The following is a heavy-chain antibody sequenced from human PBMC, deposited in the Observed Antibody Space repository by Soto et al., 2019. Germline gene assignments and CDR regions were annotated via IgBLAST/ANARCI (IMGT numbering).Heavy chain of an antibody. CDR3: AAHAFYEILTGAVCGMDV. CDR2: ISPSDSAT. CDR1: GYSFTNYW. V-gene: IGHV5-51*01. Sequence: PGESLKIPCKGSGYSFTNYWIGWVRQMPGKVLEWMGLISPSDSATRYSPSFQGQVTISADKSISTAYLQWSSLNASHTAVYYCAAHAFYEILTGAVCGMDVWGQGXTVTVYS. J-gene: IGHJ6*02. D-gene: IGHD3-9*01.